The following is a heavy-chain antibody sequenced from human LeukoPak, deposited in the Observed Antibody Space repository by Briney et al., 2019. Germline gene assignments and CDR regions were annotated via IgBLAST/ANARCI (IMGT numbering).Heavy chain of an antibody. CDR3: VRGAAGPDN. CDR1: GFTFDDYA. D-gene: IGHD6-13*01. J-gene: IGHJ4*02. CDR2: ISWNSGSI. Sequence: SLRLSCAASGFTFDDYAMHWVRQAPGKGLEWVSGISWNSGSIGYADSVKGRFTISRDNAKNTLYLQMNSLRAEDTAVYYCVRGAAGPDNWGQGTLVTVSS. V-gene: IGHV3-9*01.